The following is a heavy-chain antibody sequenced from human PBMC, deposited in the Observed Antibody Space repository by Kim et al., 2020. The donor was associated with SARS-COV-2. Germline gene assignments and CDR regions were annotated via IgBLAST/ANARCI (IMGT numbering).Heavy chain of an antibody. V-gene: IGHV1-18*01. CDR2: ISAYNGDP. J-gene: IGHJ6*03. Sequence: ASVKVSCKASGYILSNYGISWVRQAPGQGLEWMGWISAYNGDPKSAQKFQDRLTMDTDTSTNTVHRELRNLRSDDTAVYYCARGGDLWSGAADPDIYLYYTDVWGKGTTVAVSS. D-gene: IGHD3-3*01. CDR1: GYILSNYG. CDR3: ARGGDLWSGAADPDIYLYYTDV.